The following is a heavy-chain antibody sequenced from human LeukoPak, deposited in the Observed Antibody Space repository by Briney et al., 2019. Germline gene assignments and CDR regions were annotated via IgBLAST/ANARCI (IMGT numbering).Heavy chain of an antibody. CDR2: IIPIFGSA. J-gene: IGHJ4*02. CDR3: ARNTLYYSGYDNGFDY. CDR1: GGTFSSYP. Sequence: SVRVSCKASGGTFSSYPISWVRQAPGQGLEWMGGIIPIFGSANYAQKFQGRVTITADESTSTAYMELRSLRSDDTAVYYCARNTLYYSGYDNGFDYWGQGTLVTVSS. D-gene: IGHD5-12*01. V-gene: IGHV1-69*13.